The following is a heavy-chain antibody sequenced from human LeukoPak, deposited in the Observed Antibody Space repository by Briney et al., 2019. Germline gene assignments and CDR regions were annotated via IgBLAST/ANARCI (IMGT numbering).Heavy chain of an antibody. J-gene: IGHJ6*03. V-gene: IGHV1-18*01. CDR3: ARVNEGAAGTRYYYYYYMDV. Sequence: ASVKVSCKASGYTFTSYGISWVRQAPGQGLEWMGWISAYNGNTNYAQKLQGRVTMTTDTSTSTAYMELRSLRSDDTAVYYCARVNEGAAGTRYYYYYYMDVWGKGTTVTVSS. CDR1: GYTFTSYG. CDR2: ISAYNGNT. D-gene: IGHD6-13*01.